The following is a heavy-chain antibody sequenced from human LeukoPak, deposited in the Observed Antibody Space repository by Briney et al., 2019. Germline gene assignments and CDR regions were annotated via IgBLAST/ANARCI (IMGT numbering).Heavy chain of an antibody. CDR2: IWHSGST. V-gene: IGHV4-38-2*02. D-gene: IGHD6-19*01. J-gene: IGHJ5*02. CDR1: GYSISSGDY. Sequence: PSETLSLTCTVSGYSISSGDYWGWIRQPPGKGLEWIGSIWHSGSTYYNPSLKSRVTISVDTSKNQFSLNVTSVTAADTAVYYCARDREGWYHRSWFDPWGQGTLVTVSS. CDR3: ARDREGWYHRSWFDP.